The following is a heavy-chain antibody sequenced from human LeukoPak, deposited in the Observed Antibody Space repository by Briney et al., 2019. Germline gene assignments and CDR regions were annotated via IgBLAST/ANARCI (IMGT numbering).Heavy chain of an antibody. CDR1: GYSFTSYW. CDR3: ARPPSYGSGSYYRPPDAFDI. J-gene: IGHJ3*02. CDR2: IYPGDSDT. V-gene: IGHV5-51*01. Sequence: GESLKISCKGSGYSFTSYWIGWVRQMPGKGLEWMGIIYPGDSDTRYSPSFQGQVTISADKSISTAYLQWCSLKASDTAMYYCARPPSYGSGSYYRPPDAFDIWGQGTMVTVSS. D-gene: IGHD3-10*01.